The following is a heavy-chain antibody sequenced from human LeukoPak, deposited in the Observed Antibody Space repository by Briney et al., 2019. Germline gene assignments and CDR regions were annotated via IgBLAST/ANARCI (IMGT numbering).Heavy chain of an antibody. CDR1: GFTFSTNP. V-gene: IGHV3-23*01. Sequence: GGSLRLSCAASGFTFSTNPMSWVRQAPGKGLEWVSAISPDNTYYADSVKGRLTISRDDSKNTVYLQMNSPRAEDTAVYYCAKDFCSSTSCFLSFDYWGQGTLVTVSS. D-gene: IGHD2-2*01. CDR2: ISPDNT. J-gene: IGHJ4*02. CDR3: AKDFCSSTSCFLSFDY.